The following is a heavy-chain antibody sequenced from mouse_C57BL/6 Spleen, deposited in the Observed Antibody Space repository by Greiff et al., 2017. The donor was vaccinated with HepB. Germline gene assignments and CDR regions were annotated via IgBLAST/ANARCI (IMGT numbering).Heavy chain of an antibody. Sequence: QVQLKQPGAELVKPGASVKLSCKASGYTFTSYWMHWVKQRPGQGLEWIGMIHPNSGSTNYNEKFKSKATLTVDKSSSTAYMQLSSLTSEDSAVYYCARGGGMVTTSGSYAMDYWGQGTSVTVSS. V-gene: IGHV1-64*01. CDR2: IHPNSGST. J-gene: IGHJ4*01. D-gene: IGHD2-2*01. CDR3: ARGGGMVTTSGSYAMDY. CDR1: GYTFTSYW.